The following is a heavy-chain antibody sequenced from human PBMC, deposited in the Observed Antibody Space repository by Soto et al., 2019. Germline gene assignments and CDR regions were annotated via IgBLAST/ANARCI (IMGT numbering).Heavy chain of an antibody. V-gene: IGHV3-30-3*01. D-gene: IGHD4-17*01. CDR3: ASDVRQYDYGGNPYHYYGMDL. CDR2: ISYDGSNK. Sequence: PGGSLRLSCAASGFTFSAYAMHWVRQAQGKGLEWVALISYDGSNKYYADAVKGRFTITRENSKNTLLLQMNSLRAEDTAVYYCASDVRQYDYGGNPYHYYGMDLWGQGTTVTVSS. CDR1: GFTFSAYA. J-gene: IGHJ6*02.